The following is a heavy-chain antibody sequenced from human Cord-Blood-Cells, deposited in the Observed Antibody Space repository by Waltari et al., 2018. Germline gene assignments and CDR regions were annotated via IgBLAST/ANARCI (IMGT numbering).Heavy chain of an antibody. V-gene: IGHV3-21*01. Sequence: EVQLVESGGGLVKPGGSLRLSCAASGFTFSSYSMNWVRQAPGKGLEWVSSISSSRSYIYYADSVKGRFTISRDNAKNSLYLQMNSLRAEDTAVYYCARSGYFGDAFDIWGQGTMVTVSS. CDR1: GFTFSSYS. D-gene: IGHD3-10*01. CDR3: ARSGYFGDAFDI. J-gene: IGHJ3*02. CDR2: ISSSRSYI.